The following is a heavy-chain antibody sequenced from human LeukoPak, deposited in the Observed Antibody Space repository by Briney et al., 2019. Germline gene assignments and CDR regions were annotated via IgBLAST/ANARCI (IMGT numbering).Heavy chain of an antibody. D-gene: IGHD6-6*01. CDR3: ARETSSSSWGAFDI. CDR1: GFTFGDYA. Sequence: GGSLRLSCTASGFTFGDYAMSWFRQAPGKGLEWVSYISSSGSTIYYADSVKGRFTISRDNAKNSLYLQMNSLRAEDTAVYYCARETSSSSWGAFDIWGQGTMVTVSS. J-gene: IGHJ3*02. CDR2: ISSSGSTI. V-gene: IGHV3-11*04.